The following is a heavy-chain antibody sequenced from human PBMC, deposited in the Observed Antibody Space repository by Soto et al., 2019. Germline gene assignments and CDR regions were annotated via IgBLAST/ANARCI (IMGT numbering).Heavy chain of an antibody. CDR1: GGTFSSYA. V-gene: IGHV1-69*12. D-gene: IGHD2-2*03. CDR3: ARAVPMDGFNLPLHY. J-gene: IGHJ4*02. Sequence: QVQLVQSGAEVKKPGSSVKVSCKASGGTFSSYAISWVRQAPGQGLEWMGGIIPIFGTANYAQKFQGRVTITADEYTITVYMELSSPRSEDTALHFPARAVPMDGFNLPLHYWGQGTLVTVSS. CDR2: IIPIFGTA.